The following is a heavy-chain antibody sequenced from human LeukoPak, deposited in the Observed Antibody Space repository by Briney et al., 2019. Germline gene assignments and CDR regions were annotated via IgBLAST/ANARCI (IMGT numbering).Heavy chain of an antibody. Sequence: GGSLRLSCAASGFPFSNYWMNWVRQAPGNALEWVAYIRKDGGETYYVDSVKGRFTISRDNAKGSLYLQMNSLRAEDTAVYYCARHTSGQPFDYWGQGTLVTVSS. CDR1: GFPFSNYW. V-gene: IGHV3-7*03. CDR3: ARHTSGQPFDY. D-gene: IGHD6-19*01. J-gene: IGHJ4*02. CDR2: IRKDGGET.